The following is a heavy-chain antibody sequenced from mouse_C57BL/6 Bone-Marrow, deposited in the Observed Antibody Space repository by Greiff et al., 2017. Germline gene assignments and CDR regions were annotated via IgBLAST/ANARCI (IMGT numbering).Heavy chain of an antibody. CDR3: ARWITTVVARDAMDY. Sequence: EVMLVESGGGLVQPGGSLKLSCAASGFTFSDYGMAWVRQAPRKGPEWVAFISNLAYSIYYADTVTGRFTISRENAKNTLYLEMSSLRSEDTAMYYCARWITTVVARDAMDYWGQGTSVTVSS. V-gene: IGHV5-15*01. CDR2: ISNLAYSI. D-gene: IGHD1-1*01. J-gene: IGHJ4*01. CDR1: GFTFSDYG.